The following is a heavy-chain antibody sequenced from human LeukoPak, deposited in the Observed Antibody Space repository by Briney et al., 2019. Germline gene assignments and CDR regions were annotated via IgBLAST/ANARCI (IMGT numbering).Heavy chain of an antibody. V-gene: IGHV1-46*01. D-gene: IGHD3-22*01. CDR3: ARDGSSYYYDSSGLWGDY. CDR2: INPSGGST. Sequence: ASVKVSCKASGYTFTGYYMHWVRQAPGQGLEWMGIINPSGGSTSYAQKFQGRVTMTRDMSTSTVYMELSSLRSEDTAVYYCARDGSSYYYDSSGLWGDYWGQGTLVTVSS. CDR1: GYTFTGYY. J-gene: IGHJ4*02.